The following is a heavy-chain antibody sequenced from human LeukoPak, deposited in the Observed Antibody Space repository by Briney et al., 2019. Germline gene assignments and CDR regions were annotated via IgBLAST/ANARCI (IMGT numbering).Heavy chain of an antibody. D-gene: IGHD3-16*02. Sequence: GSLRLSCAASGFTFSSYAMHWIRQPPGKGLEWIGEINHSGSTNYNPSLKSRVTISVDTSKNQFSLKLSSVTAADTAVYYCARVGRLYDYVWGSYRYYFDYWGQGTLVTVSS. CDR3: ARVGRLYDYVWGSYRYYFDY. CDR1: GFTFSSYA. CDR2: INHSGST. V-gene: IGHV4-34*01. J-gene: IGHJ4*02.